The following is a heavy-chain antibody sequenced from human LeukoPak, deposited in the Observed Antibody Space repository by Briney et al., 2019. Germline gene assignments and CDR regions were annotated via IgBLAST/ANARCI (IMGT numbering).Heavy chain of an antibody. Sequence: SETLSLTCTVSGGSISSYYWSWIRQPPGKGLVWIGSIYYSGSTYYNPSLKSRVTISVDTSKNQFSLKLSSVTAADTAVYYCASRPDYGSGSYAFDIWGQGTMVTVSS. CDR2: IYYSGST. V-gene: IGHV4-59*01. D-gene: IGHD3-10*01. J-gene: IGHJ3*02. CDR3: ASRPDYGSGSYAFDI. CDR1: GGSISSYY.